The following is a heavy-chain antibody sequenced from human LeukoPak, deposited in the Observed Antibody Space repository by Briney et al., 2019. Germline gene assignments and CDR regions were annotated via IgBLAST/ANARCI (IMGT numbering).Heavy chain of an antibody. CDR3: ARASDYGAPRDAFDI. CDR2: LYLGGST. D-gene: IGHD4-17*01. Sequence: SETLSLTCTVSGGSVNSDNYYWGWIRQPPGKGLEWIGYLYLGGSTHYNPSLRTRVTISLDRSKNQLSLNLTSVTAADTAVYYCARASDYGAPRDAFDIWGQGTTVTVSS. CDR1: GGSVNSDNYY. V-gene: IGHV4-30-2*01. J-gene: IGHJ3*02.